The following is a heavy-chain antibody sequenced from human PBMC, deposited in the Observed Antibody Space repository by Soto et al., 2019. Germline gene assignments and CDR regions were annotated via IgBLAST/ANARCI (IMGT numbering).Heavy chain of an antibody. Sequence: PVGSHRLSYAASGFTFRNYAISWGRQAPGKGLEWVSAISGSGGSTYYADSVKGRFTISRDNSKNTLYLQMNSLRAEDTAVYYCAKCIRGVCYRGFDYWGQGTLVTVS. CDR3: AKCIRGVCYRGFDY. J-gene: IGHJ4*02. CDR2: ISGSGGST. D-gene: IGHD2-8*01. V-gene: IGHV3-23*01. CDR1: GFTFRNYA.